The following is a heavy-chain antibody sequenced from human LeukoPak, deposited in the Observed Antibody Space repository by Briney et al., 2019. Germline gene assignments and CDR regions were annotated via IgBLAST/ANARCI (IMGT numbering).Heavy chain of an antibody. D-gene: IGHD1-26*01. Sequence: SETLSLTCTVSGGSISDYYWSWIRQPPGEGLEWIGYIHSTGRTNYNPSLKSRVTFSIDTSKNQYSLKLTSVTAADTAVYYCVRDRGASWGQGTLVTVSS. CDR1: GGSISDYY. J-gene: IGHJ4*02. CDR3: VRDRGAS. CDR2: IHSTGRT. V-gene: IGHV4-59*01.